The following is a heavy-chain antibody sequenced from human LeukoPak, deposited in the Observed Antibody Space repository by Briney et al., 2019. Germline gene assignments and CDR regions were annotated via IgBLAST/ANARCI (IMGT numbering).Heavy chain of an antibody. J-gene: IGHJ6*03. V-gene: IGHV4-34*01. CDR3: ARPGRVRGVIVDYYYYYYMDV. Sequence: SETLSLTCAVYGGSFSGYYWIWIRQPPGKGLEWIGEINHSGSTNYNPSLKSRVTISVDTSKNQFSLKLSSVTAADTAVYYCARPGRVRGVIVDYYYYYYMDVWGKGTTVTVSS. CDR2: INHSGST. D-gene: IGHD3-10*01. CDR1: GGSFSGYY.